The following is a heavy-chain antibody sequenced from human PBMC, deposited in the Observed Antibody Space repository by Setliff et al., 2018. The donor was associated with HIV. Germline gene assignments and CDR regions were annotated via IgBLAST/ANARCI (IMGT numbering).Heavy chain of an antibody. D-gene: IGHD3-22*01. CDR3: THMGHYFDGTGYNRMYYFDY. CDR1: GFTFSNAW. Sequence: LRLSCAASGFTFSNAWLSWVRQAPGKGLEWLARIKSETDGGTTDYAAPVKGRFTILGDDSKNMLYLEMSNLQTEDTAMYYCTHMGHYFDGTGYNRMYYFDYWGQGALVTVSS. CDR2: IKSETDGGTT. J-gene: IGHJ4*02. V-gene: IGHV3-15*01.